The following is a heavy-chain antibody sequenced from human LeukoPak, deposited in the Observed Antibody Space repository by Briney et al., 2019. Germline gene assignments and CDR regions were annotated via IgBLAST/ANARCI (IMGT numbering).Heavy chain of an antibody. CDR3: ARAMGYGGTFDY. V-gene: IGHV4-39*07. CDR1: GGSISISSYY. Sequence: SETLSLTCTVSGGSISISSYYWGWIRQPPGKGPEWIGSIYYSGSTYYNPSLKSRVTISVDTSKNQFSLKLSSVTAADTAVYYCARAMGYGGTFDYWGQGTLVTVSS. CDR2: IYYSGST. J-gene: IGHJ4*02. D-gene: IGHD3-16*01.